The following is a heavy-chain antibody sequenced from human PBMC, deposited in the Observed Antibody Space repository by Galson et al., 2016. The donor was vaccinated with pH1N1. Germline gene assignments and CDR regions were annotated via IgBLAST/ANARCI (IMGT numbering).Heavy chain of an antibody. CDR2: IGSKADSYAT. Sequence: SLRLSCAASGFTFSGSAMHWVRQASGKGLEWVGRIGSKADSYATAYAASVEGRFTISRDDSKNTAYLQMNSLKTEDTAVYYCTRPNSGSYEEFWFDPWGQGTLVTVSS. CDR1: GFTFSGSA. J-gene: IGHJ5*02. D-gene: IGHD1-26*01. V-gene: IGHV3-73*01. CDR3: TRPNSGSYEEFWFDP.